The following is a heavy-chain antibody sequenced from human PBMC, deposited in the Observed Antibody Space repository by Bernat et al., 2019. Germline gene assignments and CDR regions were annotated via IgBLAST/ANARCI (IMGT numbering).Heavy chain of an antibody. CDR3: VSHRKDYGDFVYWFDP. CDR1: GFPFNTYA. V-gene: IGHV3-23*01. J-gene: IGHJ5*02. CDR2: ISGSGDHT. D-gene: IGHD4-17*01. Sequence: EVQLLESGGGLVQPGGSLRLSCAASGFPFNTYAMSWVRQAPGKGLEWVSAISGSGDHTDYADSVKGRLTISRDNSKNTLYLQMNSLRVEDTAVYYCVSHRKDYGDFVYWFDPRGQGTLVTVSS.